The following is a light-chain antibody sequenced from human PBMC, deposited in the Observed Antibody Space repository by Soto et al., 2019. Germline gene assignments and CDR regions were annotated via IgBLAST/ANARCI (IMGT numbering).Light chain of an antibody. J-gene: IGLJ1*01. CDR2: EVS. CDR1: SSDVGIYNR. Sequence: QSALTQPPSVSGSPGQSVTISCTGTSSDVGIYNRVSWYQQPPGTAPKLMIYEVSNRPSGVPDRFSGSKSGNTASLTISGLQAEDEADYYCNSFTTSGTYVFGTGTQLTVL. V-gene: IGLV2-18*02. CDR3: NSFTTSGTYV.